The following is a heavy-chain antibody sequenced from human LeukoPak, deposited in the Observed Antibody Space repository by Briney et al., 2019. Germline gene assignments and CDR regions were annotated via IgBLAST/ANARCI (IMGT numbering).Heavy chain of an antibody. V-gene: IGHV3-21*01. CDR3: AREVSEGFDF. Sequence: GGSLRLSCAASGFTFSSFSMNWVRQAPGKGLEWVSSFGTRSTSIYHAGSVKGRFAISRDNAKNSLYLQMNSLRAEDTALYYCAREVSEGFDFWGQGTLVTVSS. J-gene: IGHJ4*02. CDR1: GFTFSSFS. D-gene: IGHD3-22*01. CDR2: FGTRSTSI.